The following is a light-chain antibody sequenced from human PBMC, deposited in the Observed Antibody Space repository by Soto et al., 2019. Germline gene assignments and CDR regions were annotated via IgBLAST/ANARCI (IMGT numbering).Light chain of an antibody. CDR2: GAS. CDR1: QSVSRY. J-gene: IGKJ1*01. CDR3: QQYGSSPRT. Sequence: EIVLTQSPATLSLSPGERATLSCRASQSVSRYLAWYQQKPGQAPRLLIHGASNRATGIPDRFSGSGSGPEFTLTISRMEPEDFAVYCCQQYGSSPRTFGQGTKVDIK. V-gene: IGKV3-20*01.